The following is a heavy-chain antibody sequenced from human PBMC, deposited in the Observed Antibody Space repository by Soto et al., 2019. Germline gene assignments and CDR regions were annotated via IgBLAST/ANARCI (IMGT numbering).Heavy chain of an antibody. CDR1: GFTFSSYW. Sequence: GGSLRLSCAASGFTFSSYWMHWVRQVPGKGMEWVSEIGSDGSSTDYADSVKGRTTISRDNAKNSLYLQMNSRRAEDKAVYYCTSPSAPVDYWGQGTLVTVSS. D-gene: IGHD2-2*01. J-gene: IGHJ4*02. CDR2: IGSDGSST. V-gene: IGHV3-74*01. CDR3: TSPSAPVDY.